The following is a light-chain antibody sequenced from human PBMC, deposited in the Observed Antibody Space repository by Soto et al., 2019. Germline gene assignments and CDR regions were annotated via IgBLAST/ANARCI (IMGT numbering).Light chain of an antibody. J-gene: IGKJ4*01. V-gene: IGKV3-15*01. CDR3: QQYDNWLT. Sequence: EVVMTQSPATLSVSPGERATLSCRASQSVSTKLAWYQQKPGQAPRLLIYGASTRATGIAARFSGSGSGTEFTLTISSLQSEDFAIYYCQQYDNWLTFGGGTKVEIK. CDR2: GAS. CDR1: QSVSTK.